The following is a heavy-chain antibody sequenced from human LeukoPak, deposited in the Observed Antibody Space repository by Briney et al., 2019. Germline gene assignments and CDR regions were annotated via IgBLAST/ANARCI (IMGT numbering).Heavy chain of an antibody. D-gene: IGHD3-16*01. CDR3: ARRWVYDKRAFDA. CDR1: GGSISSYY. CDR2: IYYSGST. Sequence: SETLSLTCTVSGGSISSYYWSWIRQPPGKGLEWIGYIYYSGSTNYNPSLKSRVTISVDTSKNQFSLNLSSVTAADTAVYYCARRWVYDKRAFDAWGQGTMVTVSS. V-gene: IGHV4-59*08. J-gene: IGHJ3*01.